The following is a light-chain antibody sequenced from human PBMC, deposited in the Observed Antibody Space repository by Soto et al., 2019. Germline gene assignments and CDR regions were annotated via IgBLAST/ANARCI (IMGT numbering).Light chain of an antibody. CDR2: GAS. V-gene: IGKV3-15*01. Sequence: EIVMTQSPATLSVSPGESATLSCRASQYISTNLAWYQQRPGQAPRLLIYGASTRATGIPVRFSGSGSGTDFTLTILSLRSQAFVVCHCQLYTNCASTF. J-gene: IGKJ4*02. CDR3: QLYTNCAST. CDR1: QYISTN.